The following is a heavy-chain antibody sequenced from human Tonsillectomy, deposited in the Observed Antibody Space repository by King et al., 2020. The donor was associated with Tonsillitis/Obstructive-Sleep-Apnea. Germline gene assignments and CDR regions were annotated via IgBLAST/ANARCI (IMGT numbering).Heavy chain of an antibody. Sequence: DVQLVESGGGLVQPGGSLRLSCAASGFTFSSYWMHWVRQAPGKGLVWVSRINSDGSSTSYADSVKGRFTISRDNAKNTLYLQMNSLRAEDTAVYYCARGTTVVTPPYYYYMDVWGKGTTVTVSS. CDR3: ARGTTVVTPPYYYYMDV. CDR2: INSDGSST. CDR1: GFTFSSYW. J-gene: IGHJ6*03. V-gene: IGHV3-74*01. D-gene: IGHD4-23*01.